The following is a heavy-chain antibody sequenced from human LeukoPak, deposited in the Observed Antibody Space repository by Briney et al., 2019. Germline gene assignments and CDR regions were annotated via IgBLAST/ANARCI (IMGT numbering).Heavy chain of an antibody. CDR3: AKHGYCSGISCFFDF. J-gene: IGHJ4*02. CDR1: GFTFSSYA. D-gene: IGHD2-2*03. Sequence: PGGSLRLSCAASGFTFSSYAMSWVRQAPGKGLEWVSGISGSGPHTFYTDSVKGRFTISRDSSKNTLYLQMNSLRAEDTALYYCAKHGYCSGISCFFDFWGQGTLVTVSS. CDR2: ISGSGPHT. V-gene: IGHV3-23*01.